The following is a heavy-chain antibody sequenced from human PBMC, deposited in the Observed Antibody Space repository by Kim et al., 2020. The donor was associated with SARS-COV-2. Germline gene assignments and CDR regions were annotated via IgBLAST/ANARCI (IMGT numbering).Heavy chain of an antibody. Sequence: ASVKVSCKASGYSFSNYGISWVRQAPGQGLEWMGWISAYNGDTNYAQRLQGRVTMSTDTSTNTAYLELRSLRSDDTAVYYCARDESIAVGSVGYGMDVWG. J-gene: IGHJ6*02. CDR3: ARDESIAVGSVGYGMDV. V-gene: IGHV1-18*01. CDR1: GYSFSNYG. CDR2: ISAYNGDT. D-gene: IGHD6-19*01.